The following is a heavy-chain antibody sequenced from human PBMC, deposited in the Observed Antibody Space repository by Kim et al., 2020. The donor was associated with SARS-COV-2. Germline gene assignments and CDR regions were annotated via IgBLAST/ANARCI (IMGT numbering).Heavy chain of an antibody. CDR1: GFTFSSYW. J-gene: IGHJ6*02. D-gene: IGHD3-3*01. Sequence: GGSLRLSCAASGFTFSSYWMHWVRQAPGKGLVWVSRINSDGSSTSYADSVKGRFTISRDNAKNTLYLQMNSLRAEDTAVYYCARGDLWSGYYGSLSWGYYYYGMDVWGQGATVTVSS. CDR3: ARGDLWSGYYGSLSWGYYYYGMDV. V-gene: IGHV3-74*01. CDR2: INSDGSST.